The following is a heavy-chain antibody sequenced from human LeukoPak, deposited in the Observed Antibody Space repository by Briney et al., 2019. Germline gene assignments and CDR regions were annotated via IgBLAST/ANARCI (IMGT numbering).Heavy chain of an antibody. J-gene: IGHJ4*02. D-gene: IGHD1-26*01. Sequence: SETLSLTCTVSGGSISSYYWSWIRQPPGKGLEWIGYIYYSGSTNYNPSLKSRVTISVDTSKNQFSLKLSSVTAADTAVYYCARYSGSYSGFDYWGQGTLVTVSS. CDR3: ARYSGSYSGFDY. CDR1: GGSISSYY. V-gene: IGHV4-59*01. CDR2: IYYSGST.